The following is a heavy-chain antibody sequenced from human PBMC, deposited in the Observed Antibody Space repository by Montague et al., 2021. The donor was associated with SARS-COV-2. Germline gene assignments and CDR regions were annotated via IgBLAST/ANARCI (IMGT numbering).Heavy chain of an antibody. Sequence: SLRLSCAASGFTFSSYAMSLVRQAPGKGLEWVSAISGSVGSTYYADPVKGRFTISRDNSKNTLYLQMNSLRAEDTAVYYCAKRGVLLWFGGAFDYWGQGTLVTVSS. CDR3: AKRGVLLWFGGAFDY. J-gene: IGHJ4*02. CDR2: ISGSVGST. V-gene: IGHV3-23*01. CDR1: GFTFSSYA. D-gene: IGHD3-10*01.